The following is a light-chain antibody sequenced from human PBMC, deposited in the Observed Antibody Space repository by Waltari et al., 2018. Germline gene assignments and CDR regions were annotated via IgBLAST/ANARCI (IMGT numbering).Light chain of an antibody. V-gene: IGLV1-44*01. CDR1: TSNIGSNT. Sequence: QSALTQSPSASGTPGQRVTISCSGSTSNIGSNTANWYQQLPGTAPKLLIYGNSHRPSGVPDRVSGYKSGTSASLAISGLRSEDEADDFCASWDDSLNGLVFGAGTKLTVL. CDR2: GNS. CDR3: ASWDDSLNGLV. J-gene: IGLJ3*02.